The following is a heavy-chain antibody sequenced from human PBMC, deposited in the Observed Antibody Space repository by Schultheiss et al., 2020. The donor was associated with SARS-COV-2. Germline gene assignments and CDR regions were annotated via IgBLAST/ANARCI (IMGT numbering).Heavy chain of an antibody. CDR2: IYYSGST. Sequence: SETLSLTCTVSGGSISSYYWSWIRQPPGKGLEWIGRIYYSGSTYYNPSLKSRVTISVDTSKNQFSLKLSSVTAADTAVYYCARGRYSSGWNHDYWGQGTLVTVSS. CDR3: ARGRYSSGWNHDY. CDR1: GGSISSYY. V-gene: IGHV4-59*12. D-gene: IGHD6-19*01. J-gene: IGHJ4*02.